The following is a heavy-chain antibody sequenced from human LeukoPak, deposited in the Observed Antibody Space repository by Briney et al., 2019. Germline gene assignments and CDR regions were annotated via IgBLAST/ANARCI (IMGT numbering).Heavy chain of an antibody. CDR2: IDYSGGST. V-gene: IGHV3-23*01. D-gene: IGHD2-21*02. CDR3: ARAPPYSCGGDCSFDY. CDR1: GFTLSSYE. Sequence: PGGSLRLSCTASGFTLSSYEMSWIRQAPGKGLEWVSSIDYSGGSTYYADSVKGRFTISRDNSKNTLNLQMNSLKAEDTAVYYCARAPPYSCGGDCSFDYWGQGTLVTVSS. J-gene: IGHJ4*02.